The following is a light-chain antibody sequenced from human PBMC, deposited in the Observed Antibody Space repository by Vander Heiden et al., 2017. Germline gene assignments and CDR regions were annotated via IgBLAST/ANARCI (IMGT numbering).Light chain of an antibody. Sequence: SPSTLSSSVGDRVTITCRASQSISSWLAWYQQKPGKAPKLLIYDASSLESGVPSRFSGSGSGTEFTLTISSLQPDDFATYYCQQDNSYPGTFGQGTKVXIK. V-gene: IGKV1-5*01. CDR2: DAS. CDR3: QQDNSYPGT. CDR1: QSISSW. J-gene: IGKJ1*01.